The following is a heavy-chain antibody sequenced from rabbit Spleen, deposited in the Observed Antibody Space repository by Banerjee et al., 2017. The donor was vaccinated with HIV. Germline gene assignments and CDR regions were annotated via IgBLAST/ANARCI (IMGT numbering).Heavy chain of an antibody. Sequence: QSLEESGGDLVKPGASLTLTCTASGFSFSSSGYMCWVRQAPGKGLEWIACIYVGSSGSTYYATWAKGRFTITRSTSLNTVALQLNSLTAADTATYLCASDISTRGAYEFNLWGQGTLVTVS. D-gene: IGHD1-1*01. CDR1: GFSFSSSGY. V-gene: IGHV1S40*01. CDR3: ASDISTRGAYEFNL. CDR2: IYVGSSGST. J-gene: IGHJ4*01.